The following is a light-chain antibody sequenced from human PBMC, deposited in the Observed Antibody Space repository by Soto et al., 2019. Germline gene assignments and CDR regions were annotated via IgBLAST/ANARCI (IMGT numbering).Light chain of an antibody. Sequence: EVVLTQSPGTLSLSPGERATLSCRASQSVSSTYLAWYQQKPGQAPRLLIYGASGRATGVPDRFSGSGSGTDFTLTISRLEPEDFAVYFCQQYGSSVRTFGQGTKLEIK. CDR2: GAS. CDR3: QQYGSSVRT. V-gene: IGKV3-20*01. J-gene: IGKJ2*01. CDR1: QSVSSTY.